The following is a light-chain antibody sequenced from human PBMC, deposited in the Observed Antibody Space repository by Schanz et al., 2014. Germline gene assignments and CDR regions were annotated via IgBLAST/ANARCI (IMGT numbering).Light chain of an antibody. CDR2: GAS. Sequence: EIVLTQSPGTLSLSPGERATLSCRASQSVSSSYLAWYQQKPGQAPRLLIYGASSRATGIPDRFSGSGSGTDFTLTISNLQSEDFAVYYCQQRSNWLITFGQGTRLEIK. CDR1: QSVSSSY. V-gene: IGKV3D-20*02. J-gene: IGKJ5*01. CDR3: QQRSNWLIT.